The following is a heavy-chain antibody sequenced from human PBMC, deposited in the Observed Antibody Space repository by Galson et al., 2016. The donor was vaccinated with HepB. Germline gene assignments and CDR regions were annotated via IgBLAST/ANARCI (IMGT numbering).Heavy chain of an antibody. D-gene: IGHD3-22*01. CDR3: AREGYYDGGNWFDP. Sequence: CRVTISVDTSKNQFSLKLSSLTAADTAVYYCAREGYYDGGNWFDPWGQGTPVTVSS. J-gene: IGHJ5*02. V-gene: IGHV4-59*01.